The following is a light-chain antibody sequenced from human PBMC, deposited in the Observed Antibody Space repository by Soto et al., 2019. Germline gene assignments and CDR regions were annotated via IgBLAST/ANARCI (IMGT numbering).Light chain of an antibody. CDR2: EVT. CDR1: SSDVGIYDY. J-gene: IGLJ2*01. V-gene: IGLV2-14*01. Sequence: QSALTQPASVSGSPGQSISISCTGTSSDVGIYDYVSWYQHHPGKAPKLMVYEVTNRPSGVSNRFSGSKSGNTASLTISGLQAEDEADYYCSSFSSDSTPLVFGGATKVTVL. CDR3: SSFSSDSTPLV.